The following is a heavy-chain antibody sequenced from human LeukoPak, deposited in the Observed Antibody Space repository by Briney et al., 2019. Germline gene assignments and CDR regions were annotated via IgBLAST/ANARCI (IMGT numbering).Heavy chain of an antibody. CDR1: GFTFSNYS. V-gene: IGHV3-23*01. Sequence: VGSLRLSCAASGFTFSNYSISWVRQAPGKGLEWVSAISGSGGSTYYADSVKGRFTISRDNSKNTLYLQTNSLRAEDTALYYCAKDRSSITSCSNYWGQGTLVTVSS. J-gene: IGHJ4*02. CDR2: ISGSGGST. CDR3: AKDRSSITSCSNY. D-gene: IGHD2-2*01.